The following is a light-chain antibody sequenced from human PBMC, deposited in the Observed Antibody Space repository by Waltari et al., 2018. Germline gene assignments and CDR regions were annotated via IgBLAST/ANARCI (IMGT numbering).Light chain of an antibody. J-gene: IGKJ2*01. CDR1: QDIGGY. CDR2: KTS. Sequence: DIQLTQSPSSLAASVGDRVTLTCRASQDIGGYLNWYQQQPGKAPKLLIYKTSILKTVVPSRFSGGSSRIAYTLTITNLQPEDIATYYCQYYDNLPMFAFGPGTKVEIK. V-gene: IGKV1-33*01. CDR3: QYYDNLPMFA.